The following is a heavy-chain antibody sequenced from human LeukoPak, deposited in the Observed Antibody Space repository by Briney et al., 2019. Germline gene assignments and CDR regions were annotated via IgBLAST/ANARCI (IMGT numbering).Heavy chain of an antibody. CDR2: INTNTGNP. J-gene: IGHJ3*02. D-gene: IGHD4-17*01. CDR3: ASGSTTVTTALDAFDI. CDR1: GYTFTSYA. V-gene: IGHV7-4-1*02. Sequence: ASVKVSCKASGYTFTSYAMNWVRQAPGQGLEWMGWINTNTGNPTYAQGFTGRFVFSLDTSVSTAYLQISSLKAEDTAVYYCASGSTTVTTALDAFDIWGQGTMVTVSS.